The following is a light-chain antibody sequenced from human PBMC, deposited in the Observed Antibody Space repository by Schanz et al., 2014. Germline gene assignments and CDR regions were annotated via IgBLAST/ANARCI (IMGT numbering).Light chain of an antibody. CDR1: ESITSSN. CDR2: GAP. V-gene: IGKV3-20*01. Sequence: EIVLAQSPGTLSLSPGERATLSCRATESITSSNLAWYQQKPGQAPRLLIYGAPSRASGIPDRFSGSGSGTDLTLTISRLEPEDFAVYYCHQYGTSPFTFGPGTTVDIK. J-gene: IGKJ3*01. CDR3: HQYGTSPFT.